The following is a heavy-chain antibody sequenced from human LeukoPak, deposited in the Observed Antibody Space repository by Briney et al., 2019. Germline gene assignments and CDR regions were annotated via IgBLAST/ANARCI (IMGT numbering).Heavy chain of an antibody. J-gene: IGHJ4*02. V-gene: IGHV3-30*04. CDR1: GFTFSTSP. Sequence: GRSLRLSCAASGFTFSTSPIHWIRQAPGKGLEWVAVISYDGRHIYYADSVKGRFTISRDNSKNTVYLQMNSLRAEDTAVYYCATGGDSSGYGYYWGQGTLVTVSS. CDR2: ISYDGRHI. D-gene: IGHD3-22*01. CDR3: ATGGDSSGYGYY.